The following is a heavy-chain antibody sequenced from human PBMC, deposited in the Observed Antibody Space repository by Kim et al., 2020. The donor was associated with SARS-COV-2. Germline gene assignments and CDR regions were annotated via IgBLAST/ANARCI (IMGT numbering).Heavy chain of an antibody. J-gene: IGHJ4*02. D-gene: IGHD3-22*01. V-gene: IGHV3-23*01. CDR2: ISGSGGST. Sequence: GGSLRLSCAASGFTFSSYAMSWVRQAPGKGLEWVSAISGSGGSTYYADSVKGRFTISRDNSKNTLYLQMNSLRAEDTAVYYCAKDPYYYDSSGYYGGSFDYWGQGTLVTVSS. CDR1: GFTFSSYA. CDR3: AKDPYYYDSSGYYGGSFDY.